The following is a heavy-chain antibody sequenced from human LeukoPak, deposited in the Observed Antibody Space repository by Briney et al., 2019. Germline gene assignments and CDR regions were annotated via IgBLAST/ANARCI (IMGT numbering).Heavy chain of an antibody. V-gene: IGHV3-48*03. Sequence: PGGSLRLSCAASGFTFSSYEMNWVRQAPGKGLEWVSYISSSGSTIYYADSVRGRFTIPRDNAKNSLYLQMNSLRAEDTAVYYCAREGYMATINYWGQGTLVTVSS. CDR2: ISSSGSTI. J-gene: IGHJ4*02. CDR1: GFTFSSYE. D-gene: IGHD5-24*01. CDR3: AREGYMATINY.